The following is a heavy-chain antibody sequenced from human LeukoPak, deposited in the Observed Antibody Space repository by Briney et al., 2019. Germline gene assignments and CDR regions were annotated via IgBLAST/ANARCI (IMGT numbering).Heavy chain of an antibody. CDR2: ITGSGGST. D-gene: IGHD2-2*02. CDR1: GFSFSSYW. Sequence: GGSLRLSCAASGFSFSSYWMHWVRQAPGKGLEWVSAITGSGGSTYYADSVKGRVTISRDNAKNTLYLQMNSLRAEDTAVYYCARGRYCSSTSCYKAFDIWGQGTKVTVSS. CDR3: ARGRYCSSTSCYKAFDI. V-gene: IGHV3-74*01. J-gene: IGHJ3*02.